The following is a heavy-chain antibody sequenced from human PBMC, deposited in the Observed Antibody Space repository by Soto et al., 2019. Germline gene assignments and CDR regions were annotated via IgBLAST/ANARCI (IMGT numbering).Heavy chain of an antibody. J-gene: IGHJ6*02. V-gene: IGHV1-58*02. D-gene: IGHD3-3*01. CDR1: GFTFTSSA. CDR3: AAGPFSWPPHMDV. Sequence: GPSVKVSCKASGFTFTSSAMQWVRQARGQRLEWIGWIVVGSGNTNYAQKFQERVTITRDMSTSTAYMELSSLRSEDTAVYYWAAGPFSWPPHMDVWGQGTTVTGS. CDR2: IVVGSGNT.